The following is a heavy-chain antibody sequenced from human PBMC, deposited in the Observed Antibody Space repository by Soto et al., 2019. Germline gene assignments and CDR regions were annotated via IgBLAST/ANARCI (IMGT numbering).Heavy chain of an antibody. V-gene: IGHV1-3*01. D-gene: IGHD3-22*01. CDR1: GYTFTVYV. CDR3: ARDQEADYYDSSGLDY. CDR2: INAGNGNT. Sequence: APVKVSRKAFGYTFTVYVMHCVRMATGQRLEWMGWINAGNGNTKYSQKFQGRVTITRDTSASTAYMELSSLRSEDTAVYYCARDQEADYYDSSGLDYWGQGTLVTVSS. J-gene: IGHJ4*02.